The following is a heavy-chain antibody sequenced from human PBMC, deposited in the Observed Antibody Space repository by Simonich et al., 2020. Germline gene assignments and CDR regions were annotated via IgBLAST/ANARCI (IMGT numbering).Heavy chain of an antibody. CDR2: INPNRGGT. CDR1: GYTFTGYY. J-gene: IGHJ3*02. V-gene: IGHV1-2*02. D-gene: IGHD7-27*01. CDR3: ARVSTGDAFDI. Sequence: QVQLVQSGAEVKKPGASVKVSCKASGYTFTGYYMHWLRQAPVQGLEGLGWINPNRGGTNYAQNFQGRVTMTRDTSISTAYMELSRLRSDDTAVYYCARVSTGDAFDIWGQGTMVTVSS.